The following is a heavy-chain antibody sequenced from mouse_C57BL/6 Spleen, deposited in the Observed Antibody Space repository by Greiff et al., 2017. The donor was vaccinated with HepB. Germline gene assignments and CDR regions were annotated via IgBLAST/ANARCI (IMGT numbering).Heavy chain of an antibody. Sequence: QVQLQQPGAELVRPGSSVKLSCKASGYTFTSYWMDWVQQRPGQGLEWIGNIYPSDSETHYNQKFKDQATLTVDKSFSTAYLQLSSLTSEDSAVYYCARTIYYYSSSYWYFDVWGTGTTVTVSS. CDR1: GYTFTSYW. J-gene: IGHJ1*03. V-gene: IGHV1-61*01. CDR3: ARTIYYYSSSYWYFDV. D-gene: IGHD1-1*01. CDR2: IYPSDSET.